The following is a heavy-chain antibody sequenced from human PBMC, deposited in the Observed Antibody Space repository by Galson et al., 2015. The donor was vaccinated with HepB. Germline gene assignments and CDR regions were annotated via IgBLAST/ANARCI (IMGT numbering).Heavy chain of an antibody. V-gene: IGHV3-23*01. D-gene: IGHD2-2*02. Sequence: SLRLSCAASGFTFSSYAMSWVRQAPGKGLEWVSAISGGGGSTYYADSVKGRFTISRDNSKNTLYLQMNSLRAEDTAVYYCARGRFCSRTSCYSYYYYYNMDVWGRGTTVTVSS. J-gene: IGHJ6*04. CDR2: ISGGGGST. CDR3: ARGRFCSRTSCYSYYYYYNMDV. CDR1: GFTFSSYA.